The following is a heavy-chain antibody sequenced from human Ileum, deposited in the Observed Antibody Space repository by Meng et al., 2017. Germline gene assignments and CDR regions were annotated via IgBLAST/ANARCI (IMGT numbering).Heavy chain of an antibody. D-gene: IGHD6-13*01. CDR2: IRSKANNYAT. CDR1: GFSFSDSS. Sequence: EVRLVASGGGLVQPGGSLKLSCAASGFSFSDSSMHWVRQASGKGLEWVGHIRSKANNYATAYAASVKGRFTISRDESKNTAYLQMSSLKTEDTAVYYCTRLYSAGWGQGTLVTVSS. J-gene: IGHJ4*02. V-gene: IGHV3-73*02. CDR3: TRLYSAG.